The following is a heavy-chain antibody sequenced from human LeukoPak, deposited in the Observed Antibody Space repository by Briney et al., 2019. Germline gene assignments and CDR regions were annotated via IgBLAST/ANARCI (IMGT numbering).Heavy chain of an antibody. J-gene: IGHJ4*02. V-gene: IGHV3-30*03. Sequence: GTSLRLSCAASGFTFHDHGMDWVRQAPGKGLEWVAVIAADGGVKHYADFVKGRFSLSRDNSKNTLFLQMNSLTVEDTAVYYYAREATWGQWYFDLWGQGAPVTVSS. CDR1: GFTFHDHG. CDR3: AREATWGQWYFDL. D-gene: IGHD6-19*01. CDR2: IAADGGVK.